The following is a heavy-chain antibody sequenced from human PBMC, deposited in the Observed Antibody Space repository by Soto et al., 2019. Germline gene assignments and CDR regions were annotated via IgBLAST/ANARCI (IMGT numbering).Heavy chain of an antibody. J-gene: IGHJ5*02. CDR2: IYYSGST. Sequence: SETLSLTCTVSGGSISSYYWSWIRQPPGKGLEWIGYIYYSGSTNYNPSLKSRVTISVDSSKNQFSLKLSSVTAADTAVYYCAREDEYGDYGDSWFDPWGQGTLVTVSS. V-gene: IGHV4-59*01. CDR3: AREDEYGDYGDSWFDP. CDR1: GGSISSYY. D-gene: IGHD4-17*01.